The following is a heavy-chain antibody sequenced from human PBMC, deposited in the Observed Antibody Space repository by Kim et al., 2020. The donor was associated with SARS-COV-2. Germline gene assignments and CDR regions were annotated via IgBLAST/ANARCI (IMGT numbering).Heavy chain of an antibody. CDR3: ARIRGGDYYYGMDV. D-gene: IGHD3-10*01. CDR1: GFTVSSNY. J-gene: IGHJ6*02. CDR2: IYSGGST. Sequence: GGSLRLSCAASGFTVSSNYMSWVRQAPGKGLEWVSVIYSGGSTYYADSVQGRFTISRDNSKNTLYLQVNSLGAVDTAVYYCARIRGGDYYYGMDVWGQGTTVTVS. V-gene: IGHV3-53*01.